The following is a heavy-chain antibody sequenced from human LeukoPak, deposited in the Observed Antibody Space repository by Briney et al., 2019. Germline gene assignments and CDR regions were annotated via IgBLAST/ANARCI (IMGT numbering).Heavy chain of an antibody. CDR1: GGSISSYY. CDR3: AREIHLDIQWLAESDRPYYMDV. CDR2: IYTSGST. V-gene: IGHV4-4*07. J-gene: IGHJ6*03. D-gene: IGHD6-19*01. Sequence: PSETLSLTCTVSGGSISSYYWSWIRQPAGKGLEWIGRIYTSGSTNYNPSLKSRVTMSVDTSKNQFSLKLSSVTAADTAVYYCAREIHLDIQWLAESDRPYYMDVWGKGTTVTVSS.